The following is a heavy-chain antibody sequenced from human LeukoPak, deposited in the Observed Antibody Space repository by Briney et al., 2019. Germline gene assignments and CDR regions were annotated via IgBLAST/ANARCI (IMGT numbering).Heavy chain of an antibody. V-gene: IGHV1-69*04. CDR1: GGTFSSYT. J-gene: IGHJ4*02. CDR2: IIPILGIA. CDR3: ARDQFSSPHSDY. Sequence: ASVKVSCKASGGTFSSYTISWVRQAPGQGLEWMGRIIPILGIANYAQKFQGRVTITADKSTSTAYMELSSLRSEDTAVYYCARDQFSSPHSDYWGQGTLVAVSS.